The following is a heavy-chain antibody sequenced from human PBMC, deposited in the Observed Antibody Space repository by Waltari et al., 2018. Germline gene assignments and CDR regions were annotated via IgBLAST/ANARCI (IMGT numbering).Heavy chain of an antibody. CDR2: ISISDAT. V-gene: IGHV3-23*01. D-gene: IGHD1-20*01. Sequence: EVQLLESGGELVQAGGSLSLSCRSLGFTFSRVAINWVRRAPGTGLQWVAAISISDATFHADSVKGRFTISRDTSKDTVYLQMNSLRADDTAVYYCAKPFYNWDDPLVSWGQGTLVTVSS. CDR1: FTFSRVA. CDR3: AKPFYNWDDPLVS. J-gene: IGHJ5*02.